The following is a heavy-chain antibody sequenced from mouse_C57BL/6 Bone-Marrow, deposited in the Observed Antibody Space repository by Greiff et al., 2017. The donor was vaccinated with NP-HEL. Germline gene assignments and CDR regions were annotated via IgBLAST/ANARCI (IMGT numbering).Heavy chain of an antibody. D-gene: IGHD1-1*01. CDR1: GFTFSSYA. V-gene: IGHV5-9-1*02. J-gene: IGHJ1*03. CDR3: TRDKDSYYYGSSYVFWYFDV. CDR2: ISSGGDYI. Sequence: EVMLVESGEGLVKPGGSLKLSCAASGFTFSSYAMSWVRQTPEKRLEWVAYISSGGDYIYYADTVKGRFTISRDNARNTLYLQMSRLKSEDTAMYYCTRDKDSYYYGSSYVFWYFDVWGTGTTVTVSS.